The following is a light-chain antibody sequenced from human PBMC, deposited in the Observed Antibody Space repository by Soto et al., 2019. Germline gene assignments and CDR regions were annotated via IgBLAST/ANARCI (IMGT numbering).Light chain of an antibody. V-gene: IGLV2-14*01. CDR2: EVS. Sequence: QSALTQPASVSGSPGQSITMSCAGTSSDIGGYNFVSWYQQHPGKAPKLMILEVSKRPSGVSNRFSGSKSGNTASLTISGLQAEDEAEYYCFSYTSSTTNVFGTGTKVTVL. J-gene: IGLJ1*01. CDR1: SSDIGGYNF. CDR3: FSYTSSTTNV.